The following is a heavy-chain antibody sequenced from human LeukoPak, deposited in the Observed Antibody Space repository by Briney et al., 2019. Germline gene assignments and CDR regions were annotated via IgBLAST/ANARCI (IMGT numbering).Heavy chain of an antibody. J-gene: IGHJ4*02. V-gene: IGHV1-24*01. CDR3: AAGRPYSLLDY. CDR1: GSSLSELS. Sequence: ASVKVSCTVSGSSLSELSLYWVRQAPGKGLEWMGGFDVIDSETFYAQKFQGRVTMTEDSSTDTAYMELRSLTSDDTALYYCAAGRPYSLLDYWGQGTLVTVSS. D-gene: IGHD5-18*01. CDR2: FDVIDSET.